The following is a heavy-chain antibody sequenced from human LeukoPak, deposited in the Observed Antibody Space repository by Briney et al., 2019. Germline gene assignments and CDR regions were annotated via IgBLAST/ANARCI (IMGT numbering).Heavy chain of an antibody. V-gene: IGHV3-7*01. CDR1: GFTFSSYW. J-gene: IGHJ6*02. CDR3: ARVNPPVFCDFWSGYPNYYYYGMDV. CDR2: IKQDGSEK. D-gene: IGHD3-3*01. Sequence: GGSLRLSCAASGFTFSSYWMSWVRQAPGKGLEWVANIKQDGSEKYYVDSVKGRFTISRDNAKNSLYLQMNSLRAEDTAVYYCARVNPPVFCDFWSGYPNYYYYGMDVWGQGTTVTVSS.